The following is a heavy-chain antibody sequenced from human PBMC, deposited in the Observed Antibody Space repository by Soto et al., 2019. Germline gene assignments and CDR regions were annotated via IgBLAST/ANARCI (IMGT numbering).Heavy chain of an antibody. V-gene: IGHV3-30*18. J-gene: IGHJ4*02. CDR1: GFSLSSYG. CDR2: MSYDETKK. D-gene: IGHD2-15*01. CDR3: AKDRRDGDFMHILVVDF. Sequence: SGGSLRLSCATSGFSLSSYGMHWVRQAPGKGLEWVALMSYDETKKYYADSVKGRFTISRDTSKNTLFLQMNNLRVEDTAVYYCAKDRRDGDFMHILVVDFWGQGALVTVSS.